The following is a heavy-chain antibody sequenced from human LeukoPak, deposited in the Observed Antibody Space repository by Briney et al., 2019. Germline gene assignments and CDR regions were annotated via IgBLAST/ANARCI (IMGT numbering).Heavy chain of an antibody. J-gene: IGHJ1*01. CDR1: GYSISSGYY. Sequence: SETLSLTCIVSGYSISSGYYWGWIRQPPGKGLEWIGNIHHSGSTYYNPSLKSRVTISVDTSTNRLSLKLSSVTAAATAVYYLAGVAAGIGFFQHWGQGTLVTVSS. D-gene: IGHD6-13*01. V-gene: IGHV4-38-2*02. CDR2: IHHSGST. CDR3: AGVAAGIGFFQH.